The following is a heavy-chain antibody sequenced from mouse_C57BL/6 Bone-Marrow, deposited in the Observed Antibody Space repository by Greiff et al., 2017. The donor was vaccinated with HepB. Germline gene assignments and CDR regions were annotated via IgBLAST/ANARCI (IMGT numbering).Heavy chain of an antibody. D-gene: IGHD1-1*01. V-gene: IGHV1-76*01. CDR2: IYPGSGNT. CDR3: ARSRYYGPFAY. J-gene: IGHJ3*01. CDR1: GYTFTDYY. Sequence: QVQLQQSGAELVRPGASVKLSCKASGYTFTDYYINWVKQRTGQGLEWIARIYPGSGNTYYNEKFKGKATLTAEKSSSTAYMQLSSLTSEDSAVYFCARSRYYGPFAYWGQGTLVTVSA.